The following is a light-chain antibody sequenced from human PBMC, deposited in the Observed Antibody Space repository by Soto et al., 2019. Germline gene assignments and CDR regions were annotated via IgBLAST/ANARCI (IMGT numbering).Light chain of an antibody. CDR1: QSVSSSY. CDR3: QQYGASPR. CDR2: GAS. V-gene: IGKV3-20*01. J-gene: IGKJ5*01. Sequence: DIVLTQSPGTLSLSRGERATLSCMASQSVSSSYLAWYQHKPGQAPRLLIYGASNRATGIPDRFSGSGSGTDFTLTINRLEPEDFAVYFCQQYGASPRFGQGTRLEIK.